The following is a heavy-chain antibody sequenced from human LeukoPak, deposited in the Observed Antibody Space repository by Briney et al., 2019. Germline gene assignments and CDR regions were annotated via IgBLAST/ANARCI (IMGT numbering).Heavy chain of an antibody. CDR3: AKDPSAASIVRYFDY. D-gene: IGHD6-25*01. Sequence: GGSLRLSCAASGFTFSSYAMSWVRQAPGKGLEWVAVISGSGASTFYADSGKGRFSISRDNSKNTLYLQMNSLRAEDTAVYYCAKDPSAASIVRYFDYWGQGTLVIVSS. CDR1: GFTFSSYA. V-gene: IGHV3-23*01. J-gene: IGHJ4*02. CDR2: ISGSGAST.